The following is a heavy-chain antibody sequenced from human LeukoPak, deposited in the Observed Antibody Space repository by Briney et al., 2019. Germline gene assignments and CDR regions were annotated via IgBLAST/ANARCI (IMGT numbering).Heavy chain of an antibody. J-gene: IGHJ4*02. Sequence: VASVKVSCKASGGTFNSHAISWVRQAPGQGLEWMGGITAIFRTANYAQKFQGRVTVTADEFMSTVYMELSSLRSEDTAVYYCARTTVTTFYFDYWGQGTLVTVSS. D-gene: IGHD4-17*01. V-gene: IGHV1-69*13. CDR1: GGTFNSHA. CDR3: ARTTVTTFYFDY. CDR2: ITAIFRTA.